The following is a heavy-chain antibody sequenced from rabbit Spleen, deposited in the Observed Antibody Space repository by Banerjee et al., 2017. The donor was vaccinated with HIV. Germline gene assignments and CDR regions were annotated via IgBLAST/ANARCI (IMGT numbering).Heavy chain of an antibody. J-gene: IGHJ4*01. D-gene: IGHD4-1*01. CDR3: ARDLVGVIGWNFYL. V-gene: IGHV1S45*01. Sequence: LEESGGGLVQPEGSLALTCKASGFSFSDRDVMCWVRQAPGKGLEWIACRKTATGKAVYASWALGRFTISRTSSTTLTLQMTSLTSADTATYFCARDLVGVIGWNFYLWGPCTLVTV. CDR2: RKTATGKA. CDR1: GFSFSDRDV.